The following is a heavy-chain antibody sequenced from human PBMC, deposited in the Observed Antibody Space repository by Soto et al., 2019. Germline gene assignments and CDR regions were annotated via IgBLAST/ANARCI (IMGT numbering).Heavy chain of an antibody. CDR1: DGSISTYY. Sequence: SETLSLTCTVSDGSISTYYCNWIRQPAGKGLEWIGRIDASGSTDYDPSLKSRVTMSVDTSKNQFSLRLSSVTAADTAVYYCARGGHDFWSGTFDYWDQGAQVTVSS. J-gene: IGHJ4*02. CDR3: ARGGHDFWSGTFDY. D-gene: IGHD3-3*01. V-gene: IGHV4-4*07. CDR2: IDASGST.